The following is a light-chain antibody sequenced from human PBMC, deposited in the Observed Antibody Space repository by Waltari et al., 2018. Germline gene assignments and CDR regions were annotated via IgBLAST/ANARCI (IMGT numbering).Light chain of an antibody. V-gene: IGKV3-20*01. CDR3: QQYGSSWT. J-gene: IGKJ1*01. CDR2: GAS. CDR1: QSVFGNH. Sequence: EIVSTQSPGTLSLSPGEGATLSCRASQSVFGNHLAWFQQKPGQAPRPLIYGASSRARGIPNRFSGSGSGTDFTLTISRLEPDDFAVYYCQQYGSSWTFGPGTKVEIK.